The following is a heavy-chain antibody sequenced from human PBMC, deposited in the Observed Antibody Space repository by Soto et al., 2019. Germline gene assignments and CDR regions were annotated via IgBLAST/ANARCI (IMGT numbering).Heavy chain of an antibody. Sequence: GGSLRLSCAASGFTFSSYGMHWVRQAPGKGLEWVAVIWYDGSNKYYADSVKGRFTISRDNSKNTLYLQMNSLRAEDTAVYYCARDLFRGDLDYWGQGTLVAVSS. CDR3: ARDLFRGDLDY. CDR1: GFTFSSYG. J-gene: IGHJ4*02. D-gene: IGHD2-21*01. CDR2: IWYDGSNK. V-gene: IGHV3-33*01.